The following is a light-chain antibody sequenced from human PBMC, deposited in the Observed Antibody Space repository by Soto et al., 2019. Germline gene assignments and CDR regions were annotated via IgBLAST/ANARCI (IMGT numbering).Light chain of an antibody. J-gene: IGLJ3*02. V-gene: IGLV2-23*01. Sequence: QSALTQPASVSGSPGQSITISCTGTSSDVGSYNLVSWYQQHPGKAPKLMIYEGSKRPSGVSNRFSGSKSGNTASLTISGLQAEDEADYYCCSHAGSSTLRFGGGTKLTVL. CDR3: CSHAGSSTLR. CDR1: SSDVGSYNL. CDR2: EGS.